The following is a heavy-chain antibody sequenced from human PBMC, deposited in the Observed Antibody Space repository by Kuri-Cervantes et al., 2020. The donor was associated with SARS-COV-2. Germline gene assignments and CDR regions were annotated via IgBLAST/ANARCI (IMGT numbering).Heavy chain of an antibody. V-gene: IGHV3-9*01. CDR2: ISGNSGSI. J-gene: IGHJ6*02. CDR3: SKGKKAYGMDV. Sequence: SLKISCAASGFTFDDYAMHGVRQAPGKGLEWVSGISGNSGSIGYEDSVKGRFTISRNNAKNSLYLQMNSLRAEDTALYHCSKGKKAYGMDVWGQGTTVTVSS. CDR1: GFTFDDYA.